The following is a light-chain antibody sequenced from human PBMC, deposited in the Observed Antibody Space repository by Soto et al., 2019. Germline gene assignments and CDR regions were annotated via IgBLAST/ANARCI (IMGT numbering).Light chain of an antibody. CDR1: SSNIGSNT. J-gene: IGLJ1*01. CDR2: INS. V-gene: IGLV1-44*01. Sequence: QSALTQPPSASGTPGQRVTISCSGSSSNIGSNTVNWYQQLPGTAPKLLIYINSQRPSGVPDRFSGSKSGTSASLAISGLQFEDEADYYCAAWDDSLNGRYVFGTGTKVTVL. CDR3: AAWDDSLNGRYV.